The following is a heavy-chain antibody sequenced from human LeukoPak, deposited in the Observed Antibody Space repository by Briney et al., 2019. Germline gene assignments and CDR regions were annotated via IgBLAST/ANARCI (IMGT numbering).Heavy chain of an antibody. Sequence: ASVKVSCKTSGITFTGYYIHWVLQAPGQGLEWMGWIDPKSGDTKYAQTFQGRVTMTRDTSISTAYMDLSRLRSDGTAVYYCASGGYCSSTSCFYAFDIWGQGTMVTVSS. CDR2: IDPKSGDT. CDR3: ASGGYCSSTSCFYAFDI. D-gene: IGHD2-2*01. V-gene: IGHV1-2*02. J-gene: IGHJ3*02. CDR1: GITFTGYY.